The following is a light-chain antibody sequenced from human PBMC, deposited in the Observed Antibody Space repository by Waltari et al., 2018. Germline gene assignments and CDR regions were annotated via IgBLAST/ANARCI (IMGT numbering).Light chain of an antibody. CDR2: KAS. V-gene: IGKV1-5*03. CDR1: RSVHSW. J-gene: IGKJ2*01. CDR3: QQYEGYST. Sequence: DIRLPHPPSTLFASLGAEFPIIFRASRSVHSWLAWHQQKPGKAPKLLIYKASTLKSGVPSRFSGSGSGTEFTLTISSLQPDDFATYYCQQYEGYSTFGQGTKLEIK.